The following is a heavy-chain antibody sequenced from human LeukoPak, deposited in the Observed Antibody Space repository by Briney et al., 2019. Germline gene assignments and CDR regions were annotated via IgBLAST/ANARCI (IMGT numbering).Heavy chain of an antibody. V-gene: IGHV1-46*01. J-gene: IGHJ4*02. D-gene: IGHD5-18*01. CDR3: ARGGGYGYPTGAN. CDR2: INPSGGST. Sequence: ASVKVSCKASGYTFTSYYMHWVRQAPGQGLEWMGIINPSGGSTSYAQKFQGRVTMTRDKSTRTVYMELSSLRYEDTAVYYCARGGGYGYPTGANWGQGTQVTVSS. CDR1: GYTFTSYY.